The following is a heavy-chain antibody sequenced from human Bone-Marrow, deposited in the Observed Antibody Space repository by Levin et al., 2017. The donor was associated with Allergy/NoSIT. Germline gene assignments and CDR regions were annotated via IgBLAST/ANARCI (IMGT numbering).Heavy chain of an antibody. V-gene: IGHV3-23*01. J-gene: IGHJ5*02. Sequence: GGSLRLSCAASGFTFSSYAMSWVRQAPGKGLEWVSAISGSGGSTYYADSVKGRFTISRDNSKNTLYLQMNSLRAEDTAVYYCAKVRPLYDILTGNIGNWFDPWGQGTLVTVSS. CDR2: ISGSGGST. CDR1: GFTFSSYA. CDR3: AKVRPLYDILTGNIGNWFDP. D-gene: IGHD3-9*01.